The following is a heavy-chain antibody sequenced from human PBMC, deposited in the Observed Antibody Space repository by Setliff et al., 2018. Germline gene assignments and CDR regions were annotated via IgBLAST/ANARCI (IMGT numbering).Heavy chain of an antibody. CDR2: MYTSGKT. D-gene: IGHD6-25*01. Sequence: SETLSLTCAVSGGSVSSGNYYWTWIRQPAGKGLEWIGHMYTSGKTNYNPSLKSRVTISVDTSKNQFSLKLSSVTAADTAVYYCARLSGFQYIDVWGKGTTVTVSS. CDR3: ARLSGFQYIDV. CDR1: GGSVSSGNYY. J-gene: IGHJ6*03. V-gene: IGHV4-61*09.